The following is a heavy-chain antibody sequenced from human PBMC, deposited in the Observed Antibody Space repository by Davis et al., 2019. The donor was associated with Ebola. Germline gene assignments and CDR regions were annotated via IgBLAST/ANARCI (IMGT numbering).Heavy chain of an antibody. Sequence: SVKVSCKASGGTFSSYAISWVRQAPGQGLEWMGGIIPIFGTANYAQKFQGSVTITSDKSTSTAYMELSSLGSEDTAVYYCARDLSGQLLLPYYFEYWGQGTLVTVSS. CDR2: IIPIFGTA. CDR1: GGTFSSYA. V-gene: IGHV1-69*06. D-gene: IGHD2-15*01. CDR3: ARDLSGQLLLPYYFEY. J-gene: IGHJ4*02.